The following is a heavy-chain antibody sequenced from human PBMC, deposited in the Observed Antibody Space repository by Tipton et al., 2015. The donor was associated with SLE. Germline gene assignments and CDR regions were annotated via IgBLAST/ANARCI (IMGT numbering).Heavy chain of an antibody. D-gene: IGHD3-22*01. CDR3: GRAAELYYYVSSDYYYLDS. Sequence: SLRLSCAASGFTFSSYWMSWVRQAPGKGLEWVANIKQDGSEKYYVDSVKGRFTISRDNAKNSLYLQMNSLRAEDTAVYYCGRAAELYYYVSSDYYYLDSWGQGTLVTVSS. CDR2: IKQDGSEK. CDR1: GFTFSSYW. J-gene: IGHJ4*02. V-gene: IGHV3-7*01.